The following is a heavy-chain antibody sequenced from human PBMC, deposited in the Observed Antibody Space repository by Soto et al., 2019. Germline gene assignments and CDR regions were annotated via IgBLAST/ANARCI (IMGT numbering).Heavy chain of an antibody. CDR2: ISGSGGST. CDR3: AKDHGSSWYRHFDY. J-gene: IGHJ4*02. Sequence: GGSLRLSCAASGFTFSSYAMSWVRQAPGKGLEWVSAISGSGGSTYYADSVKGQFTISRDNSKNTLYLQMNSLRAEDTAVYYCAKDHGSSWYRHFDYWGQGTLVTVSS. CDR1: GFTFSSYA. V-gene: IGHV3-23*01. D-gene: IGHD6-13*01.